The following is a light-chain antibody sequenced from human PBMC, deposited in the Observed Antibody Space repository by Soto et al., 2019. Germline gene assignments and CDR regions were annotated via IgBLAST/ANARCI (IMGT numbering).Light chain of an antibody. J-gene: IGKJ4*01. V-gene: IGKV1D-16*01. CDR1: QSAYSSW. CDR3: QQYNSYPLT. Sequence: TQSPGTLSLSPGDRATLSCRSSQSAYSSWLAWYQQKPEKAPKSLIYAASSLQSGVPSRFSGSGSGTDFTLTISSLQPEDFATYYCQQYNSYPLTFGGGTRWIS. CDR2: AAS.